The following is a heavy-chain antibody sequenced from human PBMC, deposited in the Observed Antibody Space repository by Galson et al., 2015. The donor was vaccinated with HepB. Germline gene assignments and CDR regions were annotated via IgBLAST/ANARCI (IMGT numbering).Heavy chain of an antibody. CDR2: ISAYNGNT. J-gene: IGHJ5*02. D-gene: IGHD5-12*01. Sequence: SVKVSCKASGYTFTSYGISWVRQAPGQGLEWMGWISAYNGNTNYAQKLQGRVTMTTDTSTSTAYMELRSLRSDDTAVYYCARDLGWGLRLLWAFDPWGQGTLVTVSS. V-gene: IGHV1-18*01. CDR3: ARDLGWGLRLLWAFDP. CDR1: GYTFTSYG.